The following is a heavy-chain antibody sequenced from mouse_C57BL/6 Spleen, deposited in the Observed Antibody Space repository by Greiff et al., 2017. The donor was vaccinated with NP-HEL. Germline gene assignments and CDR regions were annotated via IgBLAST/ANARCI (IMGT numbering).Heavy chain of an antibody. V-gene: IGHV1-80*01. CDR1: GYAFSSYW. Sequence: VQLQQSGAELVKPGASVKISCKASGYAFSSYWMNWVKQRPGKGLEWIGQIYPGDGDTNYNGQFKGKATLTADKSSSTAYMQLSSLTSEDSAVYFCARSADYYGSTSYWYFDVGGTGTTVTVSS. D-gene: IGHD1-1*01. J-gene: IGHJ1*03. CDR2: IYPGDGDT. CDR3: ARSADYYGSTSYWYFDV.